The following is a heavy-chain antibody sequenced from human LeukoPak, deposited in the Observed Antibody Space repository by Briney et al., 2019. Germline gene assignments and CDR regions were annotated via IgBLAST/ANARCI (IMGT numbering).Heavy chain of an antibody. CDR2: IIPIFGTA. D-gene: IGHD4-17*01. J-gene: IGHJ2*01. CDR1: GGTFSSYA. CDR3: ARGAGDYWYFDL. Sequence: SVKVSCKASGGTFSSYAISWVRQAPGQGLEWMGGIIPIFGTANYAQKFQGRVTITAVESTSTAYMELSSLRSEDTAVYYCARGAGDYWYFDLWGRGTLVTVSS. V-gene: IGHV1-69*13.